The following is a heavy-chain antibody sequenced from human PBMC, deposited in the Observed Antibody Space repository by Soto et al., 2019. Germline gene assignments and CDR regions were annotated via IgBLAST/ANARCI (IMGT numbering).Heavy chain of an antibody. Sequence: GGSLRLSCSASGFTFSSYAMHWVRQAPGKGLEYVSAISSNGGSTYYADSVKGRFTISRDNSKNTLYLQMSSLRAEDTAVYYCVKSPYYYGSGSYFTAEYFQHWGQGTLVTVSS. D-gene: IGHD3-10*01. CDR1: GFTFSSYA. CDR3: VKSPYYYGSGSYFTAEYFQH. J-gene: IGHJ1*01. CDR2: ISSNGGST. V-gene: IGHV3-64D*08.